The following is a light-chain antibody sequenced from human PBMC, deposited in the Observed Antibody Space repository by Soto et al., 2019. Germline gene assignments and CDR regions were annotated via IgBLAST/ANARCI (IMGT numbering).Light chain of an antibody. CDR2: SNN. J-gene: IGLJ2*01. V-gene: IGLV1-44*01. CDR3: AAWDDSLNGVV. Sequence: QSVLTQPPSASGTPGQRVTISCSGSRFNIGRNTVNWYQQLPGSAPKLLIYSNNQRPSGVPDRFSGSRSGTSASLAISGLQSEDEADYYCAAWDDSLNGVVFGGGTKSPS. CDR1: RFNIGRNT.